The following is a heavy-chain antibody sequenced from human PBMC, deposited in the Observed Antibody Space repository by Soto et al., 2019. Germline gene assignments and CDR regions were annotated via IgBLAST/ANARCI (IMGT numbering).Heavy chain of an antibody. CDR2: VYYTGST. J-gene: IGHJ5*02. V-gene: IGHV4-59*01. CDR3: ARGMVFGVIRKNYFGP. CDR1: GGSIDNYY. D-gene: IGHD3-3*01. Sequence: SETLSLTCTVSGGSIDNYYWNWIRQPPGKGLEWIGYVYYTGSTNYDPSLRSRLTISLDTSKNQFSLKLSAVTAADTAVYYCARGMVFGVIRKNYFGPWGQGTLVTVSS.